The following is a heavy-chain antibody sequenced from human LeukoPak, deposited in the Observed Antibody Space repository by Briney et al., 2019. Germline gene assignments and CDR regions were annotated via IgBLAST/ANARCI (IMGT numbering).Heavy chain of an antibody. D-gene: IGHD4-23*01. J-gene: IGHJ6*03. Sequence: SGTLSLTCAVSGGSISSSNWWSWVRQPPGKGLEWIGEIYHSGSTNYNPSLKSRVTISVDKSKNQFSLKLSSVTAADTAVYYCARRVVTVVPRGYMDVWGKGTTVTVSS. CDR2: IYHSGST. CDR3: ARRVVTVVPRGYMDV. V-gene: IGHV4-4*02. CDR1: GGSISSSNW.